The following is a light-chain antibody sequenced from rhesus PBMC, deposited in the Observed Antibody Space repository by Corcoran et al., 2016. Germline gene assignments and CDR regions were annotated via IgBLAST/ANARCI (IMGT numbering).Light chain of an antibody. CDR1: QGISRC. Sequence: DIQMTQSPSSLSASVGDTVTITCRASQGISRCLAWYQQKPGKAPKLLIYKASSLQSGVPSTFSGSGAGTDFTLTISSLQSDEFATYYCQQYNSGPFTFGHGTKLDIK. V-gene: IGKV1-21*01. J-gene: IGKJ3*01. CDR2: KAS. CDR3: QQYNSGPFT.